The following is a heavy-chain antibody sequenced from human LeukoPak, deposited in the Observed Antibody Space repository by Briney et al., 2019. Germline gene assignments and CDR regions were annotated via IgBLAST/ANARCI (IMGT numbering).Heavy chain of an antibody. Sequence: GGSLRLSCAASGFTFSSYAMSWVRQAPGKGLEWVSAIIGSGGSTYYADSVKGRFTICRDNSKNTLYLQMNSLRAEDTAVYYCAKDLRGYYDSSGYSYFDYWGQGTLVTVSS. D-gene: IGHD3-22*01. V-gene: IGHV3-23*01. CDR1: GFTFSSYA. CDR3: AKDLRGYYDSSGYSYFDY. CDR2: IIGSGGST. J-gene: IGHJ4*02.